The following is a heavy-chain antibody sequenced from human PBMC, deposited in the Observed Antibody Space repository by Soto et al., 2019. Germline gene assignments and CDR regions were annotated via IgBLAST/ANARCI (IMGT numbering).Heavy chain of an antibody. Sequence: SETLSLTCTVSGGSVSSGSYYWSWIRQPPGKGLEWIGYIYNSGSTNYNPSLKSRVTISVDTSKNHFSLKVNSMTAADTAVYYCARYRREAVAGYTLDNWGQGILVTVSS. V-gene: IGHV4-61*03. J-gene: IGHJ4*02. CDR1: GGSVSSGSYY. D-gene: IGHD6-13*01. CDR3: ARYRREAVAGYTLDN. CDR2: IYNSGST.